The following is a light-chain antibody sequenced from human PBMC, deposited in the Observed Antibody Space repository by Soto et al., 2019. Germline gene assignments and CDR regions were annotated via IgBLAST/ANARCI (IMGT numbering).Light chain of an antibody. V-gene: IGLV2-14*01. CDR3: SSYTTSSALVV. CDR2: EVS. J-gene: IGLJ2*01. CDR1: SSDVGAYNF. Sequence: QSVLTQPASVSGSPGQSITISCSGTSSDVGAYNFVSWYQQHPGKAPKLMIFEVSNRPSGVSNRFSASKSGNMASLTISGLQAEDEADYYCSSYTTSSALVVFGGGTQVTVL.